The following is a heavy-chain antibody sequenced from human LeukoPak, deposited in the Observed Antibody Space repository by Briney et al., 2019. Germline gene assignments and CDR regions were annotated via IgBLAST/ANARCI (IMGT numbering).Heavy chain of an antibody. D-gene: IGHD2-8*02. V-gene: IGHV5-51*01. CDR1: GYSFTTHW. J-gene: IGHJ4*02. Sequence: PGESLKISCKGSGYSFTTHWIAWVRQMPGEGLECMGIINLADSDTRYRPTFQGQVTISVDKSINTAYLQWSSLKASDSAMYYCASTPGGTSAWPNWGPGTLVTVSS. CDR3: ASTPGGTSAWPN. CDR2: INLADSDT.